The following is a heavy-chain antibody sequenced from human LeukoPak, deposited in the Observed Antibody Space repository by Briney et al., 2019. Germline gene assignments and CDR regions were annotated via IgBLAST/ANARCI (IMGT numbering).Heavy chain of an antibody. V-gene: IGHV4-34*01. CDR2: INHSGST. CDR3: ARGGAYYDFWSGYNSPSAPLDY. CDR1: GGSFSGYY. D-gene: IGHD3-3*01. Sequence: PSETLSLTCAVYGGSFSGYYWSWIRQPPGKGLEWIGEINHSGSTNYNPSLKSRVTISVDTSKNQFSLKLSSVTAADTAVYYCARGGAYYDFWSGYNSPSAPLDYWGQGTLVTVSS. J-gene: IGHJ4*02.